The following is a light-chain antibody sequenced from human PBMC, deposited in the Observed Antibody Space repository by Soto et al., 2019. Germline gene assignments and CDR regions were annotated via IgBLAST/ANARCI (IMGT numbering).Light chain of an antibody. V-gene: IGLV2-14*03. CDR1: SSDVGGYNS. CDR3: SSYTRSSTNV. CDR2: DVG. Sequence: QSALTQPASVSGSPGQSITISCTGTSSDVGGYNSVSWYQHHPGKAPKLILYDVGERPSGVSYRFSGSKSGNTASLTISGLQAVEEAAYYCSSYTRSSTNVFGTGTQLTVL. J-gene: IGLJ1*01.